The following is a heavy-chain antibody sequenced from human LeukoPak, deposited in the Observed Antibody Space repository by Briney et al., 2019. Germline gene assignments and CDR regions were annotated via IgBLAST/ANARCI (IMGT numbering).Heavy chain of an antibody. Sequence: PGGSLRLSCAASGFTFSTYSMNWVRQAPGKGLEWVSSISSSSSYIYYADSVKGRFTISRDNAKNSLYLQMNSLRAEDTAVYYCARDPTYYYGSGSYSDAFDIWGQGTMVTVSS. D-gene: IGHD3-10*01. V-gene: IGHV3-21*01. CDR3: ARDPTYYYGSGSYSDAFDI. CDR2: ISSSSSYI. CDR1: GFTFSTYS. J-gene: IGHJ3*02.